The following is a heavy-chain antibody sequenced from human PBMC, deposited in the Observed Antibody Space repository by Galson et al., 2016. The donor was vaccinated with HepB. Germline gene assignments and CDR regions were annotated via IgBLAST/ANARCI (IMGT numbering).Heavy chain of an antibody. CDR2: IIPISGTA. J-gene: IGHJ4*02. CDR3: ARDTMVRGAKMDY. V-gene: IGHV1-69*13. CDR1: GGTFSTYA. D-gene: IGHD3-10*01. Sequence: SVKVSCKASGGTFSTYAISWVRQAPGQGLEWMGGIIPISGTADYAQKFQGRVTITADESTSTAYMELSSLRSGDTAVYYCARDTMVRGAKMDYWGQGTLVTVSS.